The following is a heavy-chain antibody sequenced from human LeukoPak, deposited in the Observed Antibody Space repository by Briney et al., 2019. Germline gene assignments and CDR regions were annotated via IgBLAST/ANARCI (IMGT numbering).Heavy chain of an antibody. CDR2: IYHSGST. CDR3: ARATDYPAGYFDY. D-gene: IGHD4-11*01. CDR1: GGSISSGSYY. J-gene: IGHJ4*02. Sequence: SETLSLTCTVSGGSISSGSYYWSWIRQPPGKGLEWIGYIYHSGSTHYNPSLKSRVTISVDRSKNQISLKLSSVTAADTAVYYCARATDYPAGYFDYWGQGTLVTVSS. V-gene: IGHV4-30-2*01.